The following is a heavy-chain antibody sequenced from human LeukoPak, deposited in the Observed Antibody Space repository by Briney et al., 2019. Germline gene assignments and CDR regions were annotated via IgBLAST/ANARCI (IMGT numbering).Heavy chain of an antibody. D-gene: IGHD5-18*01. V-gene: IGHV1-69*05. Sequence: SVKVSCKASGGSFNAYAISWVRQAPGQGLEWMGGIIPIFGTSNYAQKLQGRVTISTDESTSTAYMEVSSLRSEDTAIYYCARGLDASMETAYDYWGQGTLVTVSS. CDR2: IIPIFGTS. CDR3: ARGLDASMETAYDY. CDR1: GGSFNAYA. J-gene: IGHJ4*02.